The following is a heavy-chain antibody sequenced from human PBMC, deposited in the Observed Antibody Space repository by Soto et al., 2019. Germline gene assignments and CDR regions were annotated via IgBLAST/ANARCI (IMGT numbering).Heavy chain of an antibody. D-gene: IGHD3-10*01. CDR2: IIPIFGTA. Sequence: GASVKVSCKASGGTFSSYAISWVRQAPGQGLEWMGGIIPIFGTANYAQKFQGRVTITADESTGTAYMELSSLRSEDTAVYYCARDRVTMVRGVSHFDYWGQGTLVTVSS. CDR3: ARDRVTMVRGVSHFDY. V-gene: IGHV1-69*13. J-gene: IGHJ4*02. CDR1: GGTFSSYA.